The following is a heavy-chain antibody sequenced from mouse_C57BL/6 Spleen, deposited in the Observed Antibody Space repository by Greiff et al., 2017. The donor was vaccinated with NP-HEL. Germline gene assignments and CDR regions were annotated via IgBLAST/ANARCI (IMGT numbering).Heavy chain of an antibody. CDR2: ISYDGSN. CDR1: GYSITSGYY. D-gene: IGHD1-1*01. J-gene: IGHJ3*01. V-gene: IGHV3-6*01. Sequence: EVKLQESGPGLVKPSQSLSLTCSVTGYSITSGYYWNWIRQFPGNKLEWMGYISYDGSNNYNPSLKKRISITRDTSKNQFFLKLNSVTTEDTATYYCAREGVTTVVAPFAYWGQGTLVTVSA. CDR3: AREGVTTVVAPFAY.